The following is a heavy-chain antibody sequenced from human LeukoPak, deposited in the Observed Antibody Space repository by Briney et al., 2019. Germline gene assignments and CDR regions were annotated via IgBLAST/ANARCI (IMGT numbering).Heavy chain of an antibody. CDR3: ARALGYCSGGSCHDAFDI. Sequence: PAETLSLTCAVSGGSISSGGYSWSWIRQPLGKGLEWIGYIYHSGSTYYNPSLKSRVTISVDRSKNQFSLKLSSVTAADTAVYYCARALGYCSGGSCHDAFDIWGQGTMVTVSS. CDR1: GGSISSGGYS. J-gene: IGHJ3*02. D-gene: IGHD2-15*01. V-gene: IGHV4-30-2*01. CDR2: IYHSGST.